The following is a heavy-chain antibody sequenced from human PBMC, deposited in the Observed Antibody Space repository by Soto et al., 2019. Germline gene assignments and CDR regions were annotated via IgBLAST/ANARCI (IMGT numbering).Heavy chain of an antibody. CDR1: GYTFTSYY. CDR3: ARDHYFWSGYYRYYYYYYMDV. CDR2: INPSGGST. Sequence: QVQLVQSGAEVKKPGASVKVSCKASGYTFTSYYMHWVRQAPGQGLEWMGIINPSGGSTSYAQKFQGRVTMTRDTSTSTVYMELSSLRSEDTAVYYCARDHYFWSGYYRYYYYYYMDVWGKGTTVTVSS. J-gene: IGHJ6*03. V-gene: IGHV1-46*03. D-gene: IGHD3-3*01.